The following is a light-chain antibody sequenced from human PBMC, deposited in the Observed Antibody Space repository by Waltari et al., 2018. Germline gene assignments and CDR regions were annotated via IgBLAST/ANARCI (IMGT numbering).Light chain of an antibody. Sequence: QSALTQPASVSGSPGQSIPIPGTGTTRDICYYNYVSRYQQPPGKAPKLIIYDVSHRPSGVSDRFSGSKSGNTASLTISGLRAEDEADYHCSSYSISSNYYVFGTGTTVTVL. CDR3: SSYSISSNYYV. V-gene: IGLV2-14*03. CDR1: TRDICYYNY. J-gene: IGLJ1*01. CDR2: DVS.